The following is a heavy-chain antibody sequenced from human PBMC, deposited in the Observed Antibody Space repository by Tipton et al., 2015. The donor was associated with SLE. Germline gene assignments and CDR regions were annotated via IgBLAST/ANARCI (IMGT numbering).Heavy chain of an antibody. V-gene: IGHV4-59*01. J-gene: IGHJ3*02. CDR2: IYYSGST. CDR1: GGSISSYY. D-gene: IGHD3-10*01. CDR3: ARGEITMVQGVIWDDAFDI. Sequence: PGLVKPSETLSLTCTVSGGSISSYYWSWIRQPPGKGLEWIGYIYYSGSTNYNPSLKSRVTISVDTSKNQFSLKLSSVTAADTAVYYCARGEITMVQGVIWDDAFDIWGQGTMVTVSS.